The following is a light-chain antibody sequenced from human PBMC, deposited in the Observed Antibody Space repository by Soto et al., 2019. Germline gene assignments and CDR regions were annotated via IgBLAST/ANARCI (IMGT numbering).Light chain of an antibody. CDR3: QQSYNTPIT. V-gene: IGKV1-39*01. CDR1: QTISSY. CDR2: ATS. Sequence: DLQMTQSPSSLSASLGDRVTITCRASQTISSYLNWYQQKPGRAPELLVYATSNLQSGVPSRFTGGGSGTHFTLTISGLQPADFATYFCQQSYNTPITFGQGTRLEIK. J-gene: IGKJ5*01.